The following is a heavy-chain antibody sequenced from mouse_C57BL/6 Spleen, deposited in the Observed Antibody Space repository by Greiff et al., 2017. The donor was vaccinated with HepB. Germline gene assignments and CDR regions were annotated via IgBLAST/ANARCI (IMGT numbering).Heavy chain of an antibody. CDR2: IYPGSGST. D-gene: IGHD4-1*01. CDR1: GYTFTSYW. CDR3: AREGTGTRYFDY. J-gene: IGHJ2*01. V-gene: IGHV1-55*01. Sequence: QVQLQQPGAELVKPGASVKMSCKASGYTFTSYWITWVKQRPGKGLEWIGDIYPGSGSTNYNEKFKSKATLTVDTSSSTAYMQLSSLTSEDSAVYYCAREGTGTRYFDYWGQGTTLTVSS.